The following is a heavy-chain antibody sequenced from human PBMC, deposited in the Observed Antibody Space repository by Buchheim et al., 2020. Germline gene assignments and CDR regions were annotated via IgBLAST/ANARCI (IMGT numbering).Heavy chain of an antibody. CDR3: ARDSPGELLISGCDY. CDR1: GFTFSSYG. D-gene: IGHD3-10*01. Sequence: QVQLVESGGGVVQPGRSLRLSCAASGFTFSSYGMHWVRQAPGKGLEWVAVISYDGSNKYYADSAKGRFTISRANSKNTLYLQMNSLRAEDTAVYYCARDSPGELLISGCDYWGQGTL. J-gene: IGHJ4*02. V-gene: IGHV3-30*03. CDR2: ISYDGSNK.